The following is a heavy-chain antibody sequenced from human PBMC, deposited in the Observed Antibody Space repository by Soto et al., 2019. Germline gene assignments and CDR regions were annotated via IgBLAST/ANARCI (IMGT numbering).Heavy chain of an antibody. CDR2: IDPSDYYT. CDR1: GYSFTSYW. CDR3: AGNVMGATGSDY. J-gene: IGHJ4*02. D-gene: IGHD1-26*01. V-gene: IGHV5-10-1*01. Sequence: PGESLKISCKGSGYSFTSYWISWVRQMPGKGLEWMGRIDPSDYYTNYNPSFQGHVTISADKSISTAYLQWSSLKASDTAMYYCAGNVMGATGSDYWGQGTLVTVSS.